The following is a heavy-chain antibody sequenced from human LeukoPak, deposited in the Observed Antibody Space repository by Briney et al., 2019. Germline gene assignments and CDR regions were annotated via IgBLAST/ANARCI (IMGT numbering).Heavy chain of an antibody. Sequence: PSETLSLTCAVYGGSFSGYYRSWIRQPPGKGLEWIGEINHSGSTNYNPSLKSRVTISVDTSKNQFSLKLSSVTAADTAVYYCARGGFIAVAAYFDYWGQGTLVTVSS. CDR3: ARGGFIAVAAYFDY. CDR1: GGSFSGYY. D-gene: IGHD6-19*01. CDR2: INHSGST. J-gene: IGHJ4*02. V-gene: IGHV4-34*01.